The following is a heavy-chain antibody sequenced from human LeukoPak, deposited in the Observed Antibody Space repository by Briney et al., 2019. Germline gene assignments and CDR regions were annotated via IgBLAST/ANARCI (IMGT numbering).Heavy chain of an antibody. J-gene: IGHJ4*02. Sequence: ASVKVSCKASGYTFTSYGISWVRQAPGQGLEWMRWISAYNGNTNYAQKLQGRVTMTTDTSTSTAYMELRSLRSDDTAVYYCARVEYDSSGYTVDYWGQGTLVTVSS. CDR3: ARVEYDSSGYTVDY. CDR1: GYTFTSYG. D-gene: IGHD3-22*01. V-gene: IGHV1-18*01. CDR2: ISAYNGNT.